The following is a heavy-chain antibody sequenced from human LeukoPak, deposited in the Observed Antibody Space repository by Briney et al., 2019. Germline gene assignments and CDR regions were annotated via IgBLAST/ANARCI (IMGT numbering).Heavy chain of an antibody. CDR2: IYYSGST. J-gene: IGHJ4*02. V-gene: IGHV4-59*01. Sequence: VKPSETLSLTCTVSGGSISSYYWSWIRQLPGKGLEWIGYIYYSGSTNYNPSLKSRVTISVDTSKNQFSLKLSSVTAADTAVYYCARLRPPYYYYDSSGYIDYWGQGTLVTVSS. CDR3: ARLRPPYYYYDSSGYIDY. CDR1: GGSISSYY. D-gene: IGHD3-22*01.